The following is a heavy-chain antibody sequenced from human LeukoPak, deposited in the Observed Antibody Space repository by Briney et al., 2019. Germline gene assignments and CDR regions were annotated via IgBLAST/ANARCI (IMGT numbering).Heavy chain of an antibody. CDR2: IKTDGSEK. CDR3: ARDLHYYDSSGYVF. CDR1: GFTFSNYW. J-gene: IGHJ4*02. V-gene: IGHV3-7*01. Sequence: GGSLRLSCEGSGFTFSNYWMGWVRQAPGKGLQWVANIKTDGSEKYYVDSVKGRFTISRDNAKNSLYLQMNSLRAEDTAVYYCARDLHYYDSSGYVFWGQGTLVTVSS. D-gene: IGHD3-22*01.